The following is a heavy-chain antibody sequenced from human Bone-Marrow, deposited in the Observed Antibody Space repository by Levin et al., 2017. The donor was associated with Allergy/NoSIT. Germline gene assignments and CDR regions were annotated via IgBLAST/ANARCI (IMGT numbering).Heavy chain of an antibody. J-gene: IGHJ4*02. Sequence: LSLTCAASGFTFSNYEMNWVRQVPGKGPEWLSYISGSGQTIDYADSVKGRFIISRDNDKSSLYLQMNSLRAEDTAVYYCGSPLSGYYASSGSIRHWGQGTLVTVSS. CDR3: GSPLSGYYASSGSIRH. D-gene: IGHD3-22*01. CDR2: ISGSGQTI. CDR1: GFTFSNYE. V-gene: IGHV3-48*03.